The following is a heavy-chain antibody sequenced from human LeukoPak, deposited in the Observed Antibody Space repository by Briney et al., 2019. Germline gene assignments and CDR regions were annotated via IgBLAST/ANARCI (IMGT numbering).Heavy chain of an antibody. V-gene: IGHV3-7*01. CDR3: AREAY. J-gene: IGHJ4*02. Sequence: GGSLRLSCAASGFTFSRYWMSWVRQAPGKGLEWVASVKEDGSQKNYADTVKGRFSISRDNAKKSLVLQMNSLRAEDTAVYYCAREAYWGPGTLVTVSS. CDR2: VKEDGSQK. CDR1: GFTFSRYW.